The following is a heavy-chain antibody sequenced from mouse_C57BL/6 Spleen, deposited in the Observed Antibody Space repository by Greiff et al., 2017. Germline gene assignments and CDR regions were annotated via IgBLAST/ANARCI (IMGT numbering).Heavy chain of an antibody. V-gene: IGHV1-64*01. J-gene: IGHJ4*01. CDR3: ARRGYSNPYYAMDY. D-gene: IGHD2-5*01. CDR1: GYTFTSYW. Sequence: VQLQQPGAELVKPGASVKLSCKASGYTFTSYWMHWVKQRPGQGLEWIGMIHPNSGSTNYNEKFKSKATLTVDKSSSTAYMQLSSLTSEDSAVYYCARRGYSNPYYAMDYWGQGTSVTVSS. CDR2: IHPNSGST.